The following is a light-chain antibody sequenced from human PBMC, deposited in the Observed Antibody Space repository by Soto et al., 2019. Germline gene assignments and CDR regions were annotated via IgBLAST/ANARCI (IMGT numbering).Light chain of an antibody. CDR2: ITD. CDR3: ATWDDSLNVPV. Sequence: QSVLTQPPSASGTPGQRVTISCSGTSSNIGSNTVNWYQQLPGAAPKLLIWITDQRPSGVPDRFSGSKSGTSASLAINGLQSEDEADYYCATWDDSLNVPVFGEGTKVTVL. J-gene: IGLJ3*02. V-gene: IGLV1-44*01. CDR1: SSNIGSNT.